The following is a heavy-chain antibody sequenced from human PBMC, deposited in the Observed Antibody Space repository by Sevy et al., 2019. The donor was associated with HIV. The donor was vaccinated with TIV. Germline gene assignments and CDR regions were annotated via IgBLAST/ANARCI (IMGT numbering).Heavy chain of an antibody. CDR1: GYSFTGFY. D-gene: IGHD3-10*01. CDR3: VRGYFGSGSYRLLY. CDR2: INPNNGDE. Sequence: ASVKVSCKASGYSFTGFYIHWMRQAPGQGLEWMGWINPNNGDEKYAQKYQGRVTMTRDTSATTTYMGLTSLRSDDTAMYYCVRGYFGSGSYRLLYWGQGAPVTVSS. V-gene: IGHV1-2*02. J-gene: IGHJ4*02.